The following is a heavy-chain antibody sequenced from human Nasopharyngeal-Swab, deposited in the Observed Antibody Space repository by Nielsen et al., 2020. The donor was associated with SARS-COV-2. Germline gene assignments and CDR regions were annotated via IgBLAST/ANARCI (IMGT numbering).Heavy chain of an antibody. J-gene: IGHJ6*03. CDR3: AREGGAHCTNGVCFPTYYVDV. Sequence: ASVKVSCKTSGYIFTGYGLNWVRQAPGQGLEWLGIINPGAGSTTYAQKFQGRVTMTRDTSTSAVYMELSSLSSEDTAVYYCAREGGAHCTNGVCFPTYYVDVWGIGTTVTVSS. CDR1: GYIFTGYG. V-gene: IGHV1-46*01. CDR2: INPGAGST. D-gene: IGHD2-8*01.